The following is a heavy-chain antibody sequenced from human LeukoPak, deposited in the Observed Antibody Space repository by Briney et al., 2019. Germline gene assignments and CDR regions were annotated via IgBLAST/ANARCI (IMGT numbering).Heavy chain of an antibody. CDR1: GDSISSGRYY. CDR2: IYASGKT. J-gene: IGHJ6*03. Sequence: KPSQTLSLTCTVSGDSISSGRYYWSWVRQPAGKELEWIGRIYASGKTDYNPYTPSLKSRVTVSLDTSKNQFSLFLTSVTAADTAVYYCARVPYSGSLEFDYYMDVWGKGTTVTVSS. D-gene: IGHD1-26*01. V-gene: IGHV4-61*02. CDR3: ARVPYSGSLEFDYYMDV.